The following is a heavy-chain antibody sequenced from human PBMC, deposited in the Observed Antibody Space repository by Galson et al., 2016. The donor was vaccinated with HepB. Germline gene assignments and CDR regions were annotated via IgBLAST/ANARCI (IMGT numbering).Heavy chain of an antibody. V-gene: IGHV3-69-1*01. Sequence: SLRLSCAASGFTVSSNYMSWVRQAPGKGLEWLSYSRYSGTTYYADSVKGRFTISRDNAENSRFLQMNSLRTDDTGVYFCVRGTSKSWYGYKRSYYYTMDVWGRGTTVIVSS. CDR1: GFTVSSNY. CDR3: VRGTSKSWYGYKRSYYYTMDV. CDR2: SRYSGTT. D-gene: IGHD3-3*01. J-gene: IGHJ6*02.